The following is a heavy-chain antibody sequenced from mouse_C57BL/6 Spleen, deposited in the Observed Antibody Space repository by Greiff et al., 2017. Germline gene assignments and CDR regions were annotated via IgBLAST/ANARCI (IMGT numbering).Heavy chain of an antibody. J-gene: IGHJ3*01. CDR3: ARPYGNYPGFAY. CDR2: INPNNGGT. Sequence: DVQLQQSGPELVKPGASVKIPCKASGYTFTDYSMDWVKQSHGKSLEWIGDINPNNGGTIYNQKFKGKATLTVDKSSSTAYMELRSLTSEDTAVYYCARPYGNYPGFAYWGQGTLVTVSA. CDR1: GYTFTDYS. V-gene: IGHV1-18*01. D-gene: IGHD2-10*02.